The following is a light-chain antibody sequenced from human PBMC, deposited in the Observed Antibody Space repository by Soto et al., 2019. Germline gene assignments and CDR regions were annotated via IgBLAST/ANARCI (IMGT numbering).Light chain of an antibody. Sequence: DVVLTQSPLSLPVTLGQPASISCRSSQSLVYNDGNIYLNWFQQRPGQSPRRLIYKVSNRDSGVPDRFSGSGSGTDFTLKISRVEAEDVGVYYCMQGTHWPITFGQGTRLEIK. J-gene: IGKJ5*01. CDR2: KVS. V-gene: IGKV2-30*01. CDR1: QSLVYNDGNIY. CDR3: MQGTHWPIT.